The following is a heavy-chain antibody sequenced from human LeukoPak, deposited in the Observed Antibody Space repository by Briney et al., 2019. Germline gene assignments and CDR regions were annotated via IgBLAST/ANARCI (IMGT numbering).Heavy chain of an antibody. CDR3: ATDPTRKSYYDSSGYYFDI. V-gene: IGHV1-18*01. CDR2: ISAYNGNT. Sequence: GASVKVSCKASGYTFTSYGISWVRQAPGQGLEWMGWISAYNGNTNYAQKLQGRVTMTTDTSTSTAYMELRSLRSDDTAVYYCATDPTRKSYYDSSGYYFDIWGQGTMATVSS. CDR1: GYTFTSYG. D-gene: IGHD3-22*01. J-gene: IGHJ3*02.